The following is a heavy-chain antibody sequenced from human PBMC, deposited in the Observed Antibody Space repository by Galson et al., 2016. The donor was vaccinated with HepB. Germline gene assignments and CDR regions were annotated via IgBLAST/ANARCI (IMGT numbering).Heavy chain of an antibody. J-gene: IGHJ6*02. Sequence: SLRLSCAASGFTFSNYAMSWVRQAPGKGLEWVSGISVTGSNRYYADSVKGRFTISRDNSKNTLYLQMNSLRADDTAVYYCAKILYWWCMPICHYYGMDVWGQGTTVTVSS. CDR3: AKILYWWCMPICHYYGMDV. CDR2: ISVTGSNR. D-gene: IGHD2-8*02. CDR1: GFTFSNYA. V-gene: IGHV3-23*01.